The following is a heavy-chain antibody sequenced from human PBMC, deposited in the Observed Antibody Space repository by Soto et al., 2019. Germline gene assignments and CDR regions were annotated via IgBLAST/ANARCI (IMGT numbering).Heavy chain of an antibody. CDR2: ISAYNGNT. Sequence: ASVKVSCKASGYTFTSYGISWVRQAPGQGLEWMGWISAYNGNTNYAQKLQGSVTMPTDTSTSTAYMELRSLRSDDTAVYYCARVVDFWRGYYTLPNGMDVWGQGTTVTVSS. V-gene: IGHV1-18*04. CDR3: ARVVDFWRGYYTLPNGMDV. CDR1: GYTFTSYG. D-gene: IGHD3-3*01. J-gene: IGHJ6*02.